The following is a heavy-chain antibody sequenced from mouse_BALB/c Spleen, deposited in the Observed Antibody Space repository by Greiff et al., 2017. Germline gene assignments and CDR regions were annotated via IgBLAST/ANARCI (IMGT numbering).Heavy chain of an antibody. J-gene: IGHJ1*01. CDR3: ARDRSGYCDV. V-gene: IGHV3-6*02. Sequence: EVKLVESGPGLVKPSQSLSLTCSVTGYSITSGYYWNWIRQFPGNKLEWMGYISYDGSNNYNPSLKNRISITRDTSKNQFFLKLNSVTTEDTATYYCARDRSGYCDVWGAGTTVTVSS. CDR1: GYSITSGYY. CDR2: ISYDGSN.